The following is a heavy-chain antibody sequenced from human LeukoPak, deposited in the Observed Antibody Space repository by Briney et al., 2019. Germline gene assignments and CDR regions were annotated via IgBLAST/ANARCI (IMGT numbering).Heavy chain of an antibody. V-gene: IGHV4-61*02. CDR1: GDSISSGDYY. J-gene: IGHJ3*02. CDR2: ISSSGST. CDR3: ARGPYSYDSSGAFDI. D-gene: IGHD3-22*01. Sequence: SETLSLTCTVSGDSISSGDYYWSWIRQPAGKGLEWIGRISSSGSTNYNPSLKSRVTISVDTSKNQFSLKLSAVTAADTAVYFCARGPYSYDSSGAFDIWGQGTMVTVSS.